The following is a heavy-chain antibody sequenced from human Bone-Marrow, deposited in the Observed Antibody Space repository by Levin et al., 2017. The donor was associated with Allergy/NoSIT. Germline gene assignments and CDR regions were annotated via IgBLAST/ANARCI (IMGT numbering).Heavy chain of an antibody. CDR3: ARESSDTPVNTAFRTCDC. Sequence: GESLKISCAASGFTFSIQSMAWFRQAPGKGLEWVSAINAGGKTHYAESVKGRFTISRDDSKNTLSLEMNSLRVVHTAVYYCARESSDTPVNTAFRTCDCWGQGTLVSVAS. V-gene: IGHV3-23*01. D-gene: IGHD3-16*02. J-gene: IGHJ4*02. CDR1: GFTFSIQS. CDR2: INAGGKT.